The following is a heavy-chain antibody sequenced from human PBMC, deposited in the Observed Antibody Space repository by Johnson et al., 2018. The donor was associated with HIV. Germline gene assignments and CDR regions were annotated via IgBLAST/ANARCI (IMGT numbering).Heavy chain of an antibody. Sequence: QVQLVESGGGVVQPGGSLRLSCAASGFTFSNYGMHWARQAPGKRLEWVAFIRYDVNSKYYADSVKGRFSVSRDNSKNTLYLQMNSLRAEDTALYYCARELGYCSGGSCHDAFDIWGQGTMVTVSS. CDR2: IRYDVNSK. V-gene: IGHV3-30*02. J-gene: IGHJ3*02. CDR3: ARELGYCSGGSCHDAFDI. CDR1: GFTFSNYG. D-gene: IGHD2-15*01.